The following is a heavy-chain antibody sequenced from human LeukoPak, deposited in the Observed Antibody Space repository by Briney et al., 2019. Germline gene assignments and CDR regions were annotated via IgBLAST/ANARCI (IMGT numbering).Heavy chain of an antibody. D-gene: IGHD2-2*01. CDR3: AVVVPAAMGVDY. J-gene: IGHJ4*02. Sequence: PGGSLRLSCAASGFTFSSYSMNWVRQAPGKGLEWVSSISSSSSYIYYADSVKGRFTISRDNAKNSLYLQMNSLRAEDTAVCYCAVVVPAAMGVDYWGQGTLVTVSS. CDR2: ISSSSSYI. V-gene: IGHV3-21*01. CDR1: GFTFSSYS.